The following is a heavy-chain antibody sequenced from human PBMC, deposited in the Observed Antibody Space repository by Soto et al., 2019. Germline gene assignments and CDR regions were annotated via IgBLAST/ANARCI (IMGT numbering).Heavy chain of an antibody. CDR2: ISGSGGST. Sequence: LRLSCAASGFTFSSYAMSWVRQAPGKGLEWVSAISGSGGSTYYADSVKGRFTISRDNSKNTLYLQMNSLRAEDTAVYYCAKEGGADDYVWGSYRYIFDYWGQGTLVTVSS. J-gene: IGHJ4*02. CDR3: AKEGGADDYVWGSYRYIFDY. V-gene: IGHV3-23*01. D-gene: IGHD3-16*02. CDR1: GFTFSSYA.